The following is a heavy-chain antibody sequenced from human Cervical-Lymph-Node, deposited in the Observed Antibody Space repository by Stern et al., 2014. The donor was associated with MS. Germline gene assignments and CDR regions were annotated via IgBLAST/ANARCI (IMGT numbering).Heavy chain of an antibody. CDR3: ARNLNAFDL. Sequence: VQLVQSGGGLVKPGGSLRLSCEASGFTFSFYNMNWVRQAPGEGLEWVSSISINTDYTYYADSVKGRFTVSRDDAKNSLYLQMHSLRAEDTAVYYCARNLNAFDLWGQGTMVTVSS. CDR2: ISINTDYT. V-gene: IGHV3-21*06. CDR1: GFTFSFYN. J-gene: IGHJ3*01.